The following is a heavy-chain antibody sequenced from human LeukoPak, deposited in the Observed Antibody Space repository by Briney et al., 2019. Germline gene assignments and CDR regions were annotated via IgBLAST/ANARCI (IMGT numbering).Heavy chain of an antibody. V-gene: IGHV3-21*01. J-gene: IGHJ4*02. D-gene: IGHD6-19*01. CDR2: ISSSSSYI. Sequence: GGSLRLSCAAPGFTFSIYIMNCVRQAPGKGREWVSSISSSSSYIYYADSVKGRFTISRDNAKNSLYLQMNSLRAEDTAVYYCARDQLKRYSSGWYWWGQGTLVTVSS. CDR3: ARDQLKRYSSGWYW. CDR1: GFTFSIYI.